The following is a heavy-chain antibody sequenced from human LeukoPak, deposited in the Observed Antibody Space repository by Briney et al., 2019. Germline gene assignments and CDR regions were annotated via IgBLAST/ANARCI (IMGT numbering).Heavy chain of an antibody. Sequence: SQTLSLTCSVSGGSTRRRNFYWTWIRQHPGEGLEWIGYSDYTGSTKYNPSLKSRVNISFDTSKNQFSPNLTSVTTPGTALYYFAKKSSPPGLPPFDNWGQGTLVTVSS. CDR3: AKKSSPPGLPPFDN. CDR1: GGSTRRRNFY. J-gene: IGHJ4*02. V-gene: IGHV4-31*03. D-gene: IGHD1-14*01. CDR2: SDYTGST.